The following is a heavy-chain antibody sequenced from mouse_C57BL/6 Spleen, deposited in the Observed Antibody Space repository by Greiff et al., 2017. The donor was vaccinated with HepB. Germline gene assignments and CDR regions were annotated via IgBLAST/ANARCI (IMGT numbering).Heavy chain of an antibody. CDR1: GYTFTSYW. D-gene: IGHD3-1*01. CDR2: IDPSDSET. CDR3: ARWERGSEY. J-gene: IGHJ4*01. Sequence: VQLQQPGAELVRPGSSVKLSCKASGYTFTSYWMHWVKQRPIQGLEWIGNIDPSDSETHYNQKFKDKATLTIDKSSSTAYMQLSSLTSEDSAVYYCARWERGSEYWGQGTSVTVSS. V-gene: IGHV1-52*01.